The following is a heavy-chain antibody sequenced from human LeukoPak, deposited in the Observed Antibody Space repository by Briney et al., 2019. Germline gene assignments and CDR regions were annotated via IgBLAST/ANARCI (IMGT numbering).Heavy chain of an antibody. V-gene: IGHV4-38-2*02. J-gene: IGHJ4*02. D-gene: IGHD3-10*01. Sequence: SETLSLTCTVSGYSISSGYYWGWIRQPPGKGLEWIGSIYHSGSTYYNPSLKSRVTISVDTSKNQFSLKLSSVTAADTAVYYCARTLWFGEIEEVDYWGQGTLVTVSS. CDR1: GYSISSGYY. CDR3: ARTLWFGEIEEVDY. CDR2: IYHSGST.